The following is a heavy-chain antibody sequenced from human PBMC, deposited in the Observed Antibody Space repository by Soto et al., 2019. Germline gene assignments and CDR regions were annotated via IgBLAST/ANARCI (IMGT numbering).Heavy chain of an antibody. CDR3: ARDSPLDDPDDYGAAFEI. D-gene: IGHD4-17*01. V-gene: IGHV3-53*01. CDR1: GSTVSSKY. Sequence: EVQLVESGGGLIQPGGSLRPSCGASGSTVSSKYMNWVRQAPGKGLQWVSVLYSGGSASYGDSVKGRLSLSRDNSKNTLYLQMNSLTAEDTAVYYCARDSPLDDPDDYGAAFEIWGQGTMVTVSS. CDR2: LYSGGSA. J-gene: IGHJ3*02.